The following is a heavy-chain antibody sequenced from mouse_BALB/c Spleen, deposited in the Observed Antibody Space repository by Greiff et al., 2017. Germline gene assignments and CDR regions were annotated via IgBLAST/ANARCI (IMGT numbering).Heavy chain of an antibody. D-gene: IGHD1-1*02. Sequence: EVKLMESGGVLVKPGGSLKLSCAASGFTFSSYTMSWVRQTPEKRLEWVATISSGGSYTYYPDSVKGRFTISRDNAKNTLYLQMSSLKSEDTAMYYCTRDYGDYWGQGTTLTVSS. V-gene: IGHV5-6-4*01. CDR2: ISSGGSYT. J-gene: IGHJ2*01. CDR3: TRDYGDY. CDR1: GFTFSSYT.